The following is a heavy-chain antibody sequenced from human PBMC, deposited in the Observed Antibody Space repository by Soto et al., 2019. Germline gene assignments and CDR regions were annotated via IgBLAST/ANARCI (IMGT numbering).Heavy chain of an antibody. J-gene: IGHJ4*02. D-gene: IGHD3-22*01. CDR1: GYTFTGYY. CDR2: INPNSGGT. V-gene: IGHV1-2*02. CDR3: ARDSVFYYDRSGTNTFDY. Sequence: ASVKVSCKASGYTFTGYYMHWVRQAPGQGLEWMGWINPNSGGTNYAQKFQGRVTMTRDASTSTAYMELSRLRSEDTAVYYCARDSVFYYDRSGTNTFDYWGQGTLVSVSS.